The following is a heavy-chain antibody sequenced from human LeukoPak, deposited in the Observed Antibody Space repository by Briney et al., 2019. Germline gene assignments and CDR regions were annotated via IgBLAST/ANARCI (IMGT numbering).Heavy chain of an antibody. J-gene: IGHJ4*02. CDR3: ARGSVDIVATPILY. V-gene: IGHV1-18*01. CDR2: ISAYNGNT. CDR1: GGTFSSYA. Sequence: ASVKVSCKASGGTFSSYAISWVRQAPGQGLEWMGWISAYNGNTNYAQKLQGRVTMTTDTSTSTAYMELRSLRSDDTAVYYCARGSVDIVATPILYWGQGTLVTVSS. D-gene: IGHD5-12*01.